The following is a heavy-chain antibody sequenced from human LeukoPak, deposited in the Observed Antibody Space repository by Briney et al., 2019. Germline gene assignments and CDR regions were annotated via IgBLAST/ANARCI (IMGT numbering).Heavy chain of an antibody. CDR1: GFTFSSYT. J-gene: IGHJ4*02. CDR2: ISYDGSNK. CDR3: ARSMSRVPAAGY. V-gene: IGHV3-30-3*01. D-gene: IGHD2-2*01. Sequence: TGRSLRLSCAASGFTFSSYTMHWVRQAPGKGLEWVAIISYDGSNKYYADSVKGRFTISRDNSKNTLSLEMNSLRVEDTAVYYCARSMSRVPAAGYWGQGTLVTVSS.